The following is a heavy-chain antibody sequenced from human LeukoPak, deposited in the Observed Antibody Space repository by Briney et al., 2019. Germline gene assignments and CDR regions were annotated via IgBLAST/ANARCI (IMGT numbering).Heavy chain of an antibody. D-gene: IGHD6-6*01. J-gene: IGHJ4*02. CDR1: GFAFSTYA. Sequence: GGSLRLSCVASGFAFSTYAMSWVRQAPGKGLEWVSSISSSSSYIYYADSVKGRFTISRDNAKNSLYLQMNSLGAEDTAVYYCASQYSSSSEVGYWGQGTLVTVSS. CDR2: ISSSSSYI. CDR3: ASQYSSSSEVGY. V-gene: IGHV3-21*01.